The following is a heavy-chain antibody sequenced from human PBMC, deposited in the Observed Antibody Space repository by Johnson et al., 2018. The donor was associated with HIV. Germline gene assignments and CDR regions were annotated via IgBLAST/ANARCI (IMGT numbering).Heavy chain of an antibody. J-gene: IGHJ3*02. CDR2: ISGSGGST. CDR3: RATIPRDAFDI. V-gene: IGHV3-23*04. Sequence: VQLVESGGDLVQPGRSLRLSCAGSGFNFGDYAMHWVRQGPGKGLEWVSAISGSGGSTYYADSVKGRFTISRDNSKNTLYLQMDSLRAEDTAVYYTRATIPRDAFDIWGQGTMVTVSS. CDR1: GFNFGDYA. D-gene: IGHD5-12*01.